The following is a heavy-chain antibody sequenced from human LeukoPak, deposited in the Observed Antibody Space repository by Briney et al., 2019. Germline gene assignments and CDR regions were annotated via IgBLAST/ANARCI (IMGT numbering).Heavy chain of an antibody. CDR1: GGSFSGYY. Sequence: TSSETLSLTCAVYGGSFSGYYWSWIRQPPGKGLEWIGEINHSGSTNYNPSLKSRVTISVDTSKNQFSLKLSSVTAADTAVYYCARGIVVVTAMSYNWFDPWGQGTLVTVSS. CDR2: INHSGST. D-gene: IGHD2-21*02. CDR3: ARGIVVVTAMSYNWFDP. J-gene: IGHJ5*02. V-gene: IGHV4-34*01.